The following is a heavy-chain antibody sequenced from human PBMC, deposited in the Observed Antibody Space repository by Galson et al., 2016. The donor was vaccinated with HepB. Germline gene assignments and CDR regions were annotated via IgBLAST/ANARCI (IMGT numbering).Heavy chain of an antibody. Sequence: SVKVSCKASGGTFSTYAISWVRQAPGQGLEWMGGIIPMFGTANYAQNFQGRVTITADESTTTAYMELSSLRSEDTAVYYCASSAGCSGGSCHLDYWGQETLVTVSS. CDR2: IIPMFGTA. CDR3: ASSAGCSGGSCHLDY. D-gene: IGHD2-15*01. V-gene: IGHV1-69*13. CDR1: GGTFSTYA. J-gene: IGHJ4*02.